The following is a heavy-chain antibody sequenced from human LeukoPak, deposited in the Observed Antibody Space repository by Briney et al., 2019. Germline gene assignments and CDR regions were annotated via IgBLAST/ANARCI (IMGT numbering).Heavy chain of an antibody. CDR2: ISGSGGST. J-gene: IGHJ4*02. Sequence: GGSLRLSCAASGFTFSDYYMSCIRQAPGKGLEWVSAISGSGGSTYYADSVKGRFTISRDNSKNTLYLQMNSLRAEDTAVYYCARRAGGYSHPYDYWGQGTLVTVSS. CDR1: GFTFSDYY. CDR3: ARRAGGYSHPYDY. D-gene: IGHD4-23*01. V-gene: IGHV3-23*01.